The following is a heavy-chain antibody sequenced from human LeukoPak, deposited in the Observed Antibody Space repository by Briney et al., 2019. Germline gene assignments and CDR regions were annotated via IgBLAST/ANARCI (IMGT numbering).Heavy chain of an antibody. Sequence: PGGSLGLSCAASGFTFSDDYMSWIRQAPGKGLEWVSYISSSSSYTNYADSVKGRFTISRDNAKNSLYLQMNSLRAEDTAVYYCARGGGYENFDYWGQGTLVTVSS. CDR2: ISSSSSYT. CDR1: GFTFSDDY. D-gene: IGHD5-12*01. V-gene: IGHV3-11*05. CDR3: ARGGGYENFDY. J-gene: IGHJ4*02.